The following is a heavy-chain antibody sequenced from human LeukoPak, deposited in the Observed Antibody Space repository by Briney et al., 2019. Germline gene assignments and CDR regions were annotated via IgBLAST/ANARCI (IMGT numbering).Heavy chain of an antibody. D-gene: IGHD7-27*01. CDR1: GFTFSSYW. CDR2: INSDGSST. CDR3: ARETNWGPDC. J-gene: IGHJ4*02. Sequence: PGGSLRLSCAASGFTFSSYWMHWVRQAPGKGLVWVSRINSDGSSTSHADSVKGRFTTSRDNAKNTLYLQMNSLRGEDTAVYYCARETNWGPDCWGQGTLVTVSS. V-gene: IGHV3-74*01.